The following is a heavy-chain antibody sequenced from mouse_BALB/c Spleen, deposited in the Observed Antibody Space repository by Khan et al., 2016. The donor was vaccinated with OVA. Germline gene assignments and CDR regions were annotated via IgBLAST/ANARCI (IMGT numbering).Heavy chain of an antibody. V-gene: IGHV3-2*02. CDR2: ISYSGRT. CDR1: GYSITSDYA. D-gene: IGHD1-1*01. Sequence: LVESGPGLVKPSQSLSLTCTVTGYSITSDYAWNWIRQFPGNKQEWMGYISYSGRTSYNPSLKSRISITRDPSKNPFFLQLNSVTTEDTATYYCARSVTITTVVATDFDYWGQGTTLTVSA. J-gene: IGHJ2*01. CDR3: ARSVTITTVVATDFDY.